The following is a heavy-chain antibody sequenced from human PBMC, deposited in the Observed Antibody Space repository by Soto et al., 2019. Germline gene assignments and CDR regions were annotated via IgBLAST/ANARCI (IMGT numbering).Heavy chain of an antibody. Sequence: SLRLSCAAAGFTFSSYSMHWVRQAPGKGLEWVAVISYDGSNKFYADSVKGRFTISRDNSKNTLYLQMNSLRAEDTAVYYCARGMATGTTLRGFGYYYYYGMDVWGQGTTVTVSS. D-gene: IGHD1-7*01. V-gene: IGHV3-30-3*01. CDR2: ISYDGSNK. CDR3: ARGMATGTTLRGFGYYYYYGMDV. J-gene: IGHJ6*02. CDR1: GFTFSSYS.